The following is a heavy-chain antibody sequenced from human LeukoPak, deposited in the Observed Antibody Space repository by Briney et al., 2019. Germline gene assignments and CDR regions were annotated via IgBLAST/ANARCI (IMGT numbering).Heavy chain of an antibody. Sequence: SETLSLTCAVYGGSFSSYYWSWIRQPPGKGLEWIGEINHSGSTNYNPSLKSRVTISVDTSKNQFSLKLSSVTAADTAVYYCAGIEYSSSGFDYWGQGTLVTVSS. J-gene: IGHJ4*02. CDR1: GGSFSSYY. D-gene: IGHD6-6*01. CDR2: INHSGST. V-gene: IGHV4-34*01. CDR3: AGIEYSSSGFDY.